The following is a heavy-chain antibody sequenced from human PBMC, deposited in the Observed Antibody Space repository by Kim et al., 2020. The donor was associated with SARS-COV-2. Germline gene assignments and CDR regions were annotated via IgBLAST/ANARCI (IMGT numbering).Heavy chain of an antibody. CDR3: ARLGSSSWHFDY. D-gene: IGHD6-13*01. Sequence: YYVESVKGRFSISRDNAKNSVSLQMNSLRAEDTAVYYCARLGSSSWHFDYWGQGTLVTVSS. J-gene: IGHJ4*02. V-gene: IGHV3-7*01.